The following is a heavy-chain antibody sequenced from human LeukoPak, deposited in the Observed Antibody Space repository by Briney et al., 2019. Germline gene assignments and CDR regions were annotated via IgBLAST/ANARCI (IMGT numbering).Heavy chain of an antibody. CDR1: GFTFDDYA. CDR2: ISWNSGSI. V-gene: IGHV3-9*01. J-gene: IGHJ3*02. Sequence: GGSLRLSCAASGFTFDDYAMYWVRQAPGKGLEWVSGISWNSGSIGYADSVKGRFTISRDNAKNSLYLQMNSLRAEDTALYYCAKGVRITMVRGAFDIWGQGTMVTVSS. CDR3: AKGVRITMVRGAFDI. D-gene: IGHD3-10*01.